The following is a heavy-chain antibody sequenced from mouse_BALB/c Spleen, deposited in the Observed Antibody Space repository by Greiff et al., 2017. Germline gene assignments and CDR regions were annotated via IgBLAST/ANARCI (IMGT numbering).Heavy chain of an antibody. D-gene: IGHD1-1*01. CDR1: GYSITSDYA. CDR3: AREYTVVEYYFDY. Sequence: EVQLQQSGPGLVKPSQSLSLTCTVTGYSITSDYAWNWIRQFPGNKLEWMGYISYSGSTSYNPSLKSRISITRDTSKNQFFLQLNSVTTEDTATYYCAREYTVVEYYFDYWGQGTTLTVSS. J-gene: IGHJ2*01. CDR2: ISYSGST. V-gene: IGHV3-2*02.